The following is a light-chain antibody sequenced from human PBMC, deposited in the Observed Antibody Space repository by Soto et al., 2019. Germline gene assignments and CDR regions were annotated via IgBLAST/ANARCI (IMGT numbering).Light chain of an antibody. CDR1: SSDICGYNY. V-gene: IGLV2-14*01. CDR3: SSYTCSFAYV. Sequence: QSSLTQPASVSGSPGQSVTISCPGTSSDICGYNYVSRYQHHPGEAPKIIIFKVTNRPSWFSNCFSGSKSGNPSSLTISGLQAEDEVEYYCSSYTCSFAYVFGSGTKVTVL. J-gene: IGLJ1*01. CDR2: KVT.